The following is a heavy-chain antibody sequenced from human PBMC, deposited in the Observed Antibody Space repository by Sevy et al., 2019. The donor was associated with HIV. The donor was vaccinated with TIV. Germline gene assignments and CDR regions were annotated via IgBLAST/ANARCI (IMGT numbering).Heavy chain of an antibody. CDR2: ISYDGSNK. J-gene: IGHJ6*02. V-gene: IGHV3-30-3*01. CDR3: ARVRRPEFYDFWTATYYYGMDV. Sequence: GGSLRLSCAASGFTFSSYAMHWVRQAPGKGLEWVAVISYDGSNKYYADSVKGRFTISRDNSKNTLYLQMNSLRAEDTAVYYCARVRRPEFYDFWTATYYYGMDVWGQRTTVTVSS. D-gene: IGHD3-3*01. CDR1: GFTFSSYA.